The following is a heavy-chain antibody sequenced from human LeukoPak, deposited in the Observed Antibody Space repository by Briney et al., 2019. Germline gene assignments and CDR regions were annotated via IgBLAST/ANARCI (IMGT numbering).Heavy chain of an antibody. D-gene: IGHD1-26*01. CDR3: TRDSGTYNWFDP. CDR1: GFIFCGHG. CDR2: IDKKDKDYAPAT. V-gene: IGHV3-73*01. J-gene: IGHJ5*02. Sequence: QSGGSVRLLRGACGFIFCGHGVHWVRQSTGKRQECVGQIDKKDKDYAPATAYAASVKGRFTISRDDSINTAYLQMKSLKTEDTALYYCTRDSGTYNWFDPWGQGTLVTVSS.